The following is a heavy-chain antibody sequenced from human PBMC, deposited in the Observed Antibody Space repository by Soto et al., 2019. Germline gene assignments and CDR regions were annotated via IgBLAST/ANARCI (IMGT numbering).Heavy chain of an antibody. V-gene: IGHV1-3*01. CDR2: INAGNGNT. CDR1: GYTFTSYA. Sequence: GASVKVSCKASGYTFTSYAMHWVRQAPGQRLEWMGWINAGNGNTKYSQKFQGRVTITRDTSASTAYMELSSLRSEDTAVYYCARDVLDDSSGYYGNNWFDPWGQGTLVTVSS. D-gene: IGHD3-22*01. CDR3: ARDVLDDSSGYYGNNWFDP. J-gene: IGHJ5*02.